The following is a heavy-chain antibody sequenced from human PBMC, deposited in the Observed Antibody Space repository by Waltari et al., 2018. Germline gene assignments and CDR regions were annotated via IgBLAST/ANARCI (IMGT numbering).Heavy chain of an antibody. D-gene: IGHD1-7*01. J-gene: IGHJ4*02. Sequence: QVQLVQSGAEVKKPGASVKVSCKASGYTFTSYGISWVRQAPGQGLEWMGWISAYNGNTNSAQKLQGRVTMTTDTSTSTAYMELRSLRSDDTAVYYCARGTPAGTTHKRRYYFDYWGQGTLVTVSS. CDR3: ARGTPAGTTHKRRYYFDY. V-gene: IGHV1-18*01. CDR1: GYTFTSYG. CDR2: ISAYNGNT.